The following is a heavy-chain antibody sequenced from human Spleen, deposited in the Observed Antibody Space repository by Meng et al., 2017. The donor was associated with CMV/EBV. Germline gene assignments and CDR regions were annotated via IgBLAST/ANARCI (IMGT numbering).Heavy chain of an antibody. D-gene: IGHD3-22*01. V-gene: IGHV1-18*01. J-gene: IGHJ4*02. CDR2: VRPYNDNR. CDR1: FTIYA. CDR3: ARPYYSDTTGYYQGLFWDY. Sequence: FTIYAITWIRQAPGQGLEWMGWVRPYNDNRNYAQNFQGRVTMTTDTSTNTAYMELRSLRSDDSAVYYCARPYYSDTTGYYQGLFWDYWGQGTLVTVSS.